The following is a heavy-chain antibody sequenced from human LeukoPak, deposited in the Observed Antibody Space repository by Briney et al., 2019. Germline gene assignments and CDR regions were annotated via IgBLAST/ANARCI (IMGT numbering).Heavy chain of an antibody. D-gene: IGHD4-17*01. CDR1: GFTFSDHH. J-gene: IGHJ4*02. Sequence: QPGGSLRLSCAASGFTFSDHHMDWVRQAPGKGLEWVGRTRNKANSYTTEYAASVKGRFTISRDDSKNSLYLQMNSLKTEDTAVYYCARVEGVTRVFDYWGQGTLVTVSS. CDR3: ARVEGVTRVFDY. CDR2: TRNKANSYTT. V-gene: IGHV3-72*01.